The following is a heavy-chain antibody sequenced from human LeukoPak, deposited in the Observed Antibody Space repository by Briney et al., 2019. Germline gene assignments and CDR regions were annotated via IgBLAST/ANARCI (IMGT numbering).Heavy chain of an antibody. V-gene: IGHV3-21*06. CDR3: ARGSGVQVWSSLDY. CDR1: AITFSSFG. Sequence: GGSLRLSCAASAITFSSFGMSWVRQAPGKGLEWVSSISSSGSYIYYADSVKGRFTISRDSAKNSLYLQMNSLRVEDTAVYYCARGSGVQVWSSLDYWGQGTLVTVSS. CDR2: ISSSGSYI. D-gene: IGHD5-18*01. J-gene: IGHJ4*02.